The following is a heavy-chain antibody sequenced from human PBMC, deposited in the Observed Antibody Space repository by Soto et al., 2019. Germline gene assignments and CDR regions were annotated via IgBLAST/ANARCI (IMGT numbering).Heavy chain of an antibody. J-gene: IGHJ4*02. Sequence: SETLSLTCTVSGGSISSYYWSWIRQPPGKGLEWIGDIYYSGSTNYNPSLNNRVTISADKSISTAYLQWSSLKASDTAMYYCARQEEGYDFWSGPFDYWGQGTLVTVSS. CDR3: ARQEEGYDFWSGPFDY. V-gene: IGHV4-59*08. D-gene: IGHD3-3*01. CDR2: IYYSGST. CDR1: GGSISSYY.